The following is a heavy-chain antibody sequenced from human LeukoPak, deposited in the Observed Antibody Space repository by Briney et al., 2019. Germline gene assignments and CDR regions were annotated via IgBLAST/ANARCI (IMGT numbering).Heavy chain of an antibody. Sequence: GGSLRLSCAASGFTFSSFTMSWVRLAPGKGLEWVSTISGSGNTTFYADFVRGRFTTSRDNSKNTLDLQMNSLRVEDTAVYYCAKERALLLFGQFSRGCMDVWGQGTTVSVSS. CDR1: GFTFSSFT. J-gene: IGHJ6*02. D-gene: IGHD3-10*01. V-gene: IGHV3-23*01. CDR3: AKERALLLFGQFSRGCMDV. CDR2: ISGSGNTT.